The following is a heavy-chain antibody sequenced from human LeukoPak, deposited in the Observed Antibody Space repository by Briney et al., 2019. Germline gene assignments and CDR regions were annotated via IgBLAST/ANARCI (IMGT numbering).Heavy chain of an antibody. J-gene: IGHJ4*02. Sequence: GGSLRLSCAASGFTFDDYAMHWVRQAPGKGLEWVSGISWNSGSIGYADSVKGRFTISRDNAKNSLYLQMNSLRAEDTAVYYCARYSSSWYLYYFDYWGQGTLVTVSP. CDR2: ISWNSGSI. V-gene: IGHV3-9*01. D-gene: IGHD6-13*01. CDR1: GFTFDDYA. CDR3: ARYSSSWYLYYFDY.